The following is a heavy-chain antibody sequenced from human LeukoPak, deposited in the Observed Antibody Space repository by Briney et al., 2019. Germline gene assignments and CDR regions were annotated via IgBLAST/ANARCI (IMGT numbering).Heavy chain of an antibody. V-gene: IGHV4-39*07. D-gene: IGHD4-17*01. CDR1: GGSISSSSYY. Sequence: SETLSLTCTVSGGSISSSSYYWGWIRQPPGKGLEWIGSIYYSGSTYYNPSLKSRVTISVDTSKKQFSLKLSSVTAADTAVYYCARGRPPHDYGTLFDYWGQGTLVTVSS. CDR2: IYYSGST. J-gene: IGHJ4*02. CDR3: ARGRPPHDYGTLFDY.